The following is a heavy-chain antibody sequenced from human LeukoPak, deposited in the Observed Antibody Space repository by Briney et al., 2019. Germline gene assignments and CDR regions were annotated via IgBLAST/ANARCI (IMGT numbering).Heavy chain of an antibody. V-gene: IGHV3-23*01. Sequence: GGSLRLSCAASGFTFSSYGMDWVRQAPGKGLEWVSSFSGGDGSPYHADSVKGRFTISRDNSKSTLYLQMNSLRAEDTAIYYCAKNGWLRSSGLWGDYWGQGALVTVSS. CDR2: FSGGDGSP. D-gene: IGHD5-12*01. CDR3: AKNGWLRSSGLWGDY. CDR1: GFTFSSYG. J-gene: IGHJ4*02.